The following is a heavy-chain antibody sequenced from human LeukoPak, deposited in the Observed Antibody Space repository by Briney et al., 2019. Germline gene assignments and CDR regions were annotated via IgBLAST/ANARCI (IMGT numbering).Heavy chain of an antibody. D-gene: IGHD3-10*01. CDR2: IIPFFGTT. J-gene: IGHJ4*02. Sequence: ASVKVSCKTSGSTFSNYAFGWVRQAPGQGLEWMGSIIPFFGTTDYVQKLQGRVTITADKSTNTAYMELSSLRSEDTAVYYCARAYYHGSGSYYFFDYWGQGTLVTVSS. V-gene: IGHV1-69*06. CDR1: GSTFSNYA. CDR3: ARAYYHGSGSYYFFDY.